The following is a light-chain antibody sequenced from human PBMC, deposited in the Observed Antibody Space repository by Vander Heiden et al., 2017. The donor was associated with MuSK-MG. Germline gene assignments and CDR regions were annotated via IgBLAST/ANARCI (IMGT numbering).Light chain of an antibody. V-gene: IGKV3-20*01. CDR1: QSITGNY. CDR3: QQYANSRT. CDR2: VAS. Sequence: EIVVTQSPGTLSLSPGERATLSCRASQSITGNYLAWYQQKPGQAPKLLIYVASSRASGIPDRFSGSGSGTDFTLTVSRLEPEDFAVYYCQQYANSRTFGQGTKVEIK. J-gene: IGKJ1*01.